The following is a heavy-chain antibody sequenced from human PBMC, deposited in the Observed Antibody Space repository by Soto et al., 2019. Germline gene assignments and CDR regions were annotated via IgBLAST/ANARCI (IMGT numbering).Heavy chain of an antibody. J-gene: IGHJ4*02. D-gene: IGHD2-2*01. CDR3: VRYCSTTLCNGVATRTFDY. Sequence: GGSLRLSCAASRFTFSTYEMNWVRQAPGKGLEWGSYISSSGNTVYYADSVKGRFTISRDNTRNSLYLQMNSLRDEDTALYYCVRYCSTTLCNGVATRTFDYWGQGTLVTSPQ. CDR2: ISSSGNTV. CDR1: RFTFSTYE. V-gene: IGHV3-48*03.